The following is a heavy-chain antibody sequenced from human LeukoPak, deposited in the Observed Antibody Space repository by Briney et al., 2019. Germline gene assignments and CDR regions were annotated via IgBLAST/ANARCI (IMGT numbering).Heavy chain of an antibody. CDR1: GYTFTSYY. CDR3: ARMVRGVNEEVYFDY. Sequence: ASVKVSCKASGYTFTSYYIHWVRQAPGQGLEWMGLINPSGGSTNYAQKFQGRVTMTRDTSTSTAYMELRSLRSDDTAVYYCARMVRGVNEEVYFDYWGQGTLVTVSS. J-gene: IGHJ4*02. CDR2: INPSGGST. D-gene: IGHD3-10*01. V-gene: IGHV1-46*01.